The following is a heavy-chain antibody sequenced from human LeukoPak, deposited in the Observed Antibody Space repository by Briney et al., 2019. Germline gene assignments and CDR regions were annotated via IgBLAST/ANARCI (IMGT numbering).Heavy chain of an antibody. Sequence: SETLSLTCAVYGGSFSGDYWNWIRQPPGKGLEWIGEINHSGSTNSNPSLKSRVTISVDRSKNQFSLKLSSVTAADTAVYYCARVPIVVVAATDYFDYWGQGTLVTVSS. CDR1: GGSFSGDY. V-gene: IGHV4-34*01. D-gene: IGHD2-15*01. CDR2: INHSGST. CDR3: ARVPIVVVAATDYFDY. J-gene: IGHJ4*02.